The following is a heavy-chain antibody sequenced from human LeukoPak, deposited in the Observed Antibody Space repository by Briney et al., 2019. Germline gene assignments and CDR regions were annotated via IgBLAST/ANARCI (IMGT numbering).Heavy chain of an antibody. CDR2: IRYDGSNK. J-gene: IGHJ6*03. CDR1: GSTFSSYG. CDR3: ATNQYVWGSYRSDSYYYMDV. Sequence: PGGSLRLSCAASGSTFSSYGMHWVRQAPGKGLEWVAFIRYDGSNKYYADSVKGRFTISRDNSKNTLYLQMNSLRAEDTAVYYCATNQYVWGSYRSDSYYYMDVWGKGTTVTISS. D-gene: IGHD3-16*02. V-gene: IGHV3-30*02.